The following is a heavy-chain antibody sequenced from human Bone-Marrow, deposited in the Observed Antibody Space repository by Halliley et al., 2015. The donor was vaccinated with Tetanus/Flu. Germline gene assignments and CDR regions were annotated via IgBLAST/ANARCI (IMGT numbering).Heavy chain of an antibody. CDR3: ATSWYSRSQTDYFDY. Sequence: KSQPDGGTADCAEAVKDRFTISRDDSKNVLYLQMNSLKAEDTAVYYCATSWYSRSQTDYFDYWGQGTQVTVSS. V-gene: IGHV3-15*01. CDR2: KSQPDGGTA. J-gene: IGHJ4*02. D-gene: IGHD6-13*01.